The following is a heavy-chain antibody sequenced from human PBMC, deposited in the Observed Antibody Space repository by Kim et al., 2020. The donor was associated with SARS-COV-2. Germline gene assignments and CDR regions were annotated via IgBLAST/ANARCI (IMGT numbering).Heavy chain of an antibody. J-gene: IGHJ4*02. CDR1: GFTFSNAW. CDR2: IKSKTDGGTT. V-gene: IGHV3-15*01. D-gene: IGHD6-13*01. CDR3: TTEESSSWYYDDY. Sequence: GGSLRLSCAASGFTFSNAWMSWVRQAPGKGLEWVGRIKSKTDGGTTDYAAPVKGRFTISRDDSKNTLYLQMNSLKTEDTAVYYCTTEESSSWYYDDYWGQGTLVTVSS.